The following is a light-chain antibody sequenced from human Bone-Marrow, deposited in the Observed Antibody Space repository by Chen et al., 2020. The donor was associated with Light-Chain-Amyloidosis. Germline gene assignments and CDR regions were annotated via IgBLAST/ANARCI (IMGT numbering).Light chain of an antibody. CDR2: SAY. CDR1: QSISSY. J-gene: IGKJ2*01. Sequence: DIQMTQSPSSLSASVGDRVTITCRASQSISSYLNWYQQKPGKAPKLLIQSAYNLEGGVPSRFSGSGSGTEFTLTISSLQPDDFGSYYCQQYSSYPRTFGQGTNLEI. V-gene: IGKV1-5*01. CDR3: QQYSSYPRT.